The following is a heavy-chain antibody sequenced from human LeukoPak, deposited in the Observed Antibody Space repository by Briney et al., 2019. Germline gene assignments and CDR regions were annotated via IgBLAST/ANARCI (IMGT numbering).Heavy chain of an antibody. CDR2: INHSGST. V-gene: IGHV4-34*01. J-gene: IGHJ5*02. D-gene: IGHD1-26*01. Sequence: SETLSLTCAVYGGSFSGYYWSWIRQPPGKELEWIGEINHSGSTNYNPSLKSRVTISVDTSKNQFSLKLSSVTAADTAVYYCARHPSFRGKVGAPFDPWGQGTLVTVSS. CDR1: GGSFSGYY. CDR3: ARHPSFRGKVGAPFDP.